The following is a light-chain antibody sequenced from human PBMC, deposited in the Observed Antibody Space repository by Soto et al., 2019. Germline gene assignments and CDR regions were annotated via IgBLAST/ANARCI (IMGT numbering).Light chain of an antibody. CDR3: QHYVNWPLT. J-gene: IGKJ4*01. CDR2: DTS. V-gene: IGKV3-15*01. CDR1: RGIGST. Sequence: EVVMTQSPATLSVSPGERATLSCRASRGIGSTLAGYQQKPGQTPSLLIYDTSTRATGVPARFIGSASGTESTLTITGLQSEDFAVYYCQHYVNWPLTFGGGTRVENK.